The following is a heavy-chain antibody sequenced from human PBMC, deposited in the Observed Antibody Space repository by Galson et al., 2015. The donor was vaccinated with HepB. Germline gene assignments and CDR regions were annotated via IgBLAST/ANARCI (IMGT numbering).Heavy chain of an antibody. CDR3: ARVPGIAVPGPFDY. Sequence: SLRLSCAASGFTLSGYSIHWVRQAPGKGLEWVAVISYDGSIIYYSDSVRGRFTISRDNSKNTLYLQLNSLRPEDTAVYYCARVPGIAVPGPFDYWGQGTLVTVSS. CDR1: GFTLSGYS. V-gene: IGHV3-30-3*01. CDR2: ISYDGSII. J-gene: IGHJ4*02. D-gene: IGHD6-13*01.